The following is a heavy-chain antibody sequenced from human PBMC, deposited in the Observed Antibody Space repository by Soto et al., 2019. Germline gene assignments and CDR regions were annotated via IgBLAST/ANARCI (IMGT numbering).Heavy chain of an antibody. CDR1: GYSFNTYA. J-gene: IGHJ5*02. D-gene: IGHD1-1*01. CDR3: ARRYKSAGWFDH. CDR2: INTANGNT. Sequence: QVQLVQSGAEVKKPGASVRVSCQASGYSFNTYAIHWVRQAPGQGLEWMGWINTANGNTEYSQKFQGRVTFTRDTSATTAYMDLSSLRSEDTATYYCARRYKSAGWFDHWGQGTLVTVCS. V-gene: IGHV1-3*04.